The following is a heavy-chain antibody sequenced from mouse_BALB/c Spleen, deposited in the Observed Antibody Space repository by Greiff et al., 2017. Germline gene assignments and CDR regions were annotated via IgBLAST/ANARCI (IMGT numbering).Heavy chain of an antibody. CDR3: ARPYYGNYVGWYFDV. CDR2: INPSNGRT. J-gene: IGHJ1*01. CDR1: GYTFTSYW. V-gene: IGHV1S81*02. D-gene: IGHD2-10*01. Sequence: QVQLQQSGAELVKPGASVKLSCKASGYTFTSYWMHWVKQRPGQGLEWIGEINPSNGRTNYNEKFKSKATLTVDKSSSTAYMQLSSLTSEDSAVYYCARPYYGNYVGWYFDVWGAGTTVTVSS.